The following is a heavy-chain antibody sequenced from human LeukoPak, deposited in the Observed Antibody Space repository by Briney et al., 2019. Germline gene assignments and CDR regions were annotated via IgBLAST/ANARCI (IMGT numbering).Heavy chain of an antibody. V-gene: IGHV3-23*01. Sequence: PGGSLRLSCAASGFTFSNYAMSWVRQAPGKGLEWVSIVSFVGVTTFYADSVKGRFAISRDNSKNTLNIQINNMRAEAAAVYYCHYCPPCGAHDNWGQGTLVTVSS. J-gene: IGHJ4*02. D-gene: IGHD3-10*01. CDR3: HYCPPCGAHDN. CDR1: GFTFSNYA. CDR2: VSFVGVTT.